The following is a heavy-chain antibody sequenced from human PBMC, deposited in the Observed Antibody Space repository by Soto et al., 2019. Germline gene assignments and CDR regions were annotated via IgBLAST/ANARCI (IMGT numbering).Heavy chain of an antibody. CDR1: GGSISRGGYY. CDR3: ARGPPRARLLAVRPGLDY. Sequence: SETLSLTCTVSGGSISRGGYYWNWIRQHPGKGLEWIGYMFYSGSTYYNPSRKSRVTISMDTSKNQCPLSLSSVTASDTALYYCARGPPRARLLAVRPGLDYCPEEILVTVYS. V-gene: IGHV4-31*03. CDR2: MFYSGST. D-gene: IGHD6-6*01. J-gene: IGHJ4*02.